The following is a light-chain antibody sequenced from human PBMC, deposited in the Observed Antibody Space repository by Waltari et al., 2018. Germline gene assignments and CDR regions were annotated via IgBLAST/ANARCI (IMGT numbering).Light chain of an antibody. CDR1: QSVSSY. CDR2: DAS. CDR3: QQRSNWPPGLT. V-gene: IGKV3-11*01. J-gene: IGKJ4*01. Sequence: IVLTQSPATLPLSPGERATLSCRASQSVSSYFARYQQKPGQAPRLLIYDASNRATGLPAWFIGSRSGTDFTLTISSLEPEDFAVYYCQQRSNWPPGLTFGGGTKVEIK.